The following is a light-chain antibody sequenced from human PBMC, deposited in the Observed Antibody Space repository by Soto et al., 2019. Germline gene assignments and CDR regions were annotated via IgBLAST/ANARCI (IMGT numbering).Light chain of an antibody. CDR1: SSDVGGYNY. V-gene: IGLV2-14*01. Sequence: QSVLTQPASVSGSPGQSITISCTGASSDVGGYNYVSWYQQHPGKAPKLMIYDVSNRPSGVSNRFSGSKSGNTASLTISGLQAEDEADYYCSSYTSSSPYAVFGGGTKVTVL. CDR2: DVS. CDR3: SSYTSSSPYAV. J-gene: IGLJ2*01.